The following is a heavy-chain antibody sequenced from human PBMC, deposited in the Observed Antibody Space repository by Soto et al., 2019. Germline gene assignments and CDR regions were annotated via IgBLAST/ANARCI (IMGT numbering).Heavy chain of an antibody. V-gene: IGHV4-39*01. Sequence: SETLSLTCTVSGGSISSSSYYWGWIRQPPGKGLEWIGSIYYSGSTYYNPSLKSRVTISVDTSKNQFSLKLSSVTAADTAVYYCARNDYGDLVDYWGQGTLVTVSS. D-gene: IGHD4-17*01. J-gene: IGHJ4*02. CDR1: GGSISSSSYY. CDR2: IYYSGST. CDR3: ARNDYGDLVDY.